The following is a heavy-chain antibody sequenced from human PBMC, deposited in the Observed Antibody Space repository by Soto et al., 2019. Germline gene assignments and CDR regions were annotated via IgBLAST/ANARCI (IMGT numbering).Heavy chain of an antibody. CDR3: AREQGRYDFWSGYNTYYYYYYMDV. CDR2: ISSSSSYI. D-gene: IGHD3-3*01. CDR1: GFTFSSYS. Sequence: GGSLRLSCAASGFTFSSYSMNWVRQAPGKGLEWVSSISSSSSYIYYADSVKGRFTISRDNAKNSLYLQMNSLRAEDTAVYYCAREQGRYDFWSGYNTYYYYYYMDVWGKGTTVTVSS. V-gene: IGHV3-21*01. J-gene: IGHJ6*03.